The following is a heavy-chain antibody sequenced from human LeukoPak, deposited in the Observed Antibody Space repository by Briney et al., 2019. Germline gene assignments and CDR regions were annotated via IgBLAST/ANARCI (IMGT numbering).Heavy chain of an antibody. D-gene: IGHD1-1*01. CDR2: IHSSGGTI. Sequence: GGSLRLSCAASGFTFSSYDMNWVRQAPGKGLEWVSYIHSSGGTIYYADSVKGRFTISRDSAKNPVYLRVNSLRAEDTALYYCARKLTGTTDFDCWGQGTLVTVSS. CDR1: GFTFSSYD. J-gene: IGHJ4*02. V-gene: IGHV3-48*03. CDR3: ARKLTGTTDFDC.